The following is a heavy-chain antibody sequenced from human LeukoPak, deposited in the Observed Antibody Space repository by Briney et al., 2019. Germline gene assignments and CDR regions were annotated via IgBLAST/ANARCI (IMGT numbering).Heavy chain of an antibody. CDR1: AYRFSDYY. Sequence: GASVKVSCMASAYRFSDYYLHWVRQAPGQGLQWMGWISPNSGGTNYAQKFQGRVTMTRDTSISTVYMELSRLTSDDTAVYYCARGWRINSSGGFVDPWGQGTLVTVSS. CDR3: ARGWRINSSGGFVDP. D-gene: IGHD6-6*01. CDR2: ISPNSGGT. V-gene: IGHV1-2*02. J-gene: IGHJ5*02.